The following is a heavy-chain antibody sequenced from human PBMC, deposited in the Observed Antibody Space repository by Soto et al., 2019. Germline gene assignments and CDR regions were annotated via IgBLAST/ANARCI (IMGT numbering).Heavy chain of an antibody. V-gene: IGHV3-23*01. D-gene: IGHD5-12*01. CDR3: AKAGAGYSGYDRHY. CDR1: GFTSSSYA. J-gene: IGHJ4*02. CDR2: ISGSGGST. Sequence: PGGSLRLSCAASGFTSSSYAMSWVRQAPGKGLEWVSAISGSGGSTYYADSVKGRFTISRDNSKNTLYLQMNSLRAEDTAVYDCAKAGAGYSGYDRHYWGQGTLVTVSS.